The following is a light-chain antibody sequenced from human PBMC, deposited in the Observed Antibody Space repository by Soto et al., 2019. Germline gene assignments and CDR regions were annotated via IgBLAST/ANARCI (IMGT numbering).Light chain of an antibody. J-gene: IGKJ1*01. CDR1: QGIRDE. CDR3: QQSYSTPWT. CDR2: GAS. Sequence: IQMTQFPASLSASVGDRVTITCRASQGIRDELAWYQQKPGKAPNLLIYGASRLESGVPSRFSGSGSGTDFSLTISSLQPEDFATYYCQQSYSTPWTFGQGTKVEIK. V-gene: IGKV1-39*01.